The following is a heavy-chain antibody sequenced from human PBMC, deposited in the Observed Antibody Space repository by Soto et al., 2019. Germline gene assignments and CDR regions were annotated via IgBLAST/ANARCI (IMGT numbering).Heavy chain of an antibody. CDR2: IYPSDSDT. CDR3: ATRAEYYDFWSGYYGA. CDR1: GYSFSTSW. D-gene: IGHD3-3*01. V-gene: IGHV5-51*01. Sequence: PGESLKISCKGSGYSFSTSWIGWVRQMSGKGLEWMGTIYPSDSDTRYSPSFQGQVIISADKSTSTAYLQWRSLKASDTAVYYCATRAEYYDFWSGYYGAWGQGTLVTVSS. J-gene: IGHJ5*02.